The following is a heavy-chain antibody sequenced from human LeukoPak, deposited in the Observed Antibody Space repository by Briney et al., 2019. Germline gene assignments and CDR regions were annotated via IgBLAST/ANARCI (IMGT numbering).Heavy chain of an antibody. J-gene: IGHJ6*02. CDR1: GFTFDHYA. CDR3: AKDMGGGDGYNGGYGMDV. D-gene: IGHD5-24*01. CDR2: ISWNSGSI. Sequence: GRSLRLSCAASGFTFDHYAMHWVRQVPGKGLEWVSGISWNSGSIGYADSVKGRFTISRDNAKNSLYLQMNSLRAEDTALYYCAKDMGGGDGYNGGYGMDVWGQGTTVTVSS. V-gene: IGHV3-9*01.